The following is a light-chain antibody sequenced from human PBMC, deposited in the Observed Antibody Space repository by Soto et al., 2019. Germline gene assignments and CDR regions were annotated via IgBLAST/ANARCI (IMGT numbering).Light chain of an antibody. CDR2: GAS. V-gene: IGKV3-20*01. CDR1: QSVASNY. Sequence: EIVLTQSPGTLSLSPGERATLSCRASQSVASNYLAWYQLKPGQAPRLLIYGASSRATGIPDRFGGSGSGTDFTLTISRLEPEEFAVYFCQQYGDSPETFGQGTKVEIK. CDR3: QQYGDSPET. J-gene: IGKJ1*01.